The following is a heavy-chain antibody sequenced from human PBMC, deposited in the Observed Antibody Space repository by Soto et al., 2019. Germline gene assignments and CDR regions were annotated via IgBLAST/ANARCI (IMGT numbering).Heavy chain of an antibody. V-gene: IGHV3-21*01. CDR2: ISSSSSYI. CDR1: GFTFSSYS. J-gene: IGHJ6*02. CDR3: ARPLTGYYYYYGMDV. Sequence: PGGSLRLSCAASGFTFSSYSMNWVRQAPGKGLEWVSSISSSSSYIYYADSVKGRFTISRDNAKNSLYLQMNSLRAEDTAVYYCARPLTGYYYYYGMDVWGQGTTVTV.